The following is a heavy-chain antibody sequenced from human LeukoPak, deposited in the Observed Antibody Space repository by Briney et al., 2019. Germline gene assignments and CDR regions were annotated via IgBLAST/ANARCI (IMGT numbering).Heavy chain of an antibody. CDR3: ARLERRQEAFDI. J-gene: IGHJ3*02. CDR2: SYYTGST. Sequence: SETLSLTCTVSGGSISSQYWSWIRQPPGKGLEWIGYSYYTGSTNYNPSLKSRATISVDTSKNQFSLRLSSVTAADTAVYYCARLERRQEAFDIWGQGTMVTVSS. D-gene: IGHD1-1*01. CDR1: GGSISSQY. V-gene: IGHV4-59*08.